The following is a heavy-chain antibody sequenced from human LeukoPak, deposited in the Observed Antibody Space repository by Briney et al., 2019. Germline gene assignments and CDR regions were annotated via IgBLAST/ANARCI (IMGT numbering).Heavy chain of an antibody. CDR2: INDSGST. V-gene: IGHV4-34*01. J-gene: IGHJ6*03. CDR1: GGSLSGHH. CDR3: ARQLGGVVIMYYYYVDV. D-gene: IGHD3-3*01. Sequence: SETLSLTCAVYGGSLSGHHWSWMRQPPGKGLEWIGEINDSGSTNYNPSHKSRVTISVDTSKNQFSLKLSSVTAADTAVYYCARQLGGVVIMYYYYVDVWGKGTTVTVSS.